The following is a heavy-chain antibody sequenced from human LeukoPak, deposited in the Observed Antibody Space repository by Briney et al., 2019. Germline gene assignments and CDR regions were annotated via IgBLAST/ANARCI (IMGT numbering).Heavy chain of an antibody. CDR1: GFTFSSYA. CDR2: ISGSGGST. CDR3: ARGLRITGTDYYFDY. V-gene: IGHV3-23*01. Sequence: EGSLRLSCAASGFTFSSYAMSWVRQAPGKGLEWVSAISGSGGSTYYADSVKGRFTISRDNSKNTLYLQMNSLRAEDTAVYYCARGLRITGTDYYFDYWGQGTLVTVSS. D-gene: IGHD1-7*01. J-gene: IGHJ4*02.